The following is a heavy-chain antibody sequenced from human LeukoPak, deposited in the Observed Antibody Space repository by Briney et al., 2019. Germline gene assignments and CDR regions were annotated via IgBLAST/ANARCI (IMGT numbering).Heavy chain of an antibody. D-gene: IGHD6-13*01. CDR1: GFTFSSYA. Sequence: GGSLRLSCAASGFTFSSYAMHWVRQAPGKGLEWVAVISYDGSNKYYADSVKGRSTISRDNSKNTLYLQMNSLRAEDTAVYYCAREGVGYSSSWYDYWGQGTLVTVSS. J-gene: IGHJ4*02. V-gene: IGHV3-30-3*01. CDR3: AREGVGYSSSWYDY. CDR2: ISYDGSNK.